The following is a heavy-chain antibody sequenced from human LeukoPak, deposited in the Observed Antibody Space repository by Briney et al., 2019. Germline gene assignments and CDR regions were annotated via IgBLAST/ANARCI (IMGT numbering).Heavy chain of an antibody. CDR2: IYTSGST. J-gene: IGHJ6*03. Sequence: SETLSLTCTVSGGSISSYYWSWIRQPAGKGLEWIGRIYTSGSTNYNPSLKSRVTMSVDTSKNQFSLKLSSVTAADTAVYYCARDGYYYGSGSRDDYYYYMDVWGKGTTVTVSS. CDR1: GGSISSYY. CDR3: ARDGYYYGSGSRDDYYYYMDV. V-gene: IGHV4-4*07. D-gene: IGHD3-10*01.